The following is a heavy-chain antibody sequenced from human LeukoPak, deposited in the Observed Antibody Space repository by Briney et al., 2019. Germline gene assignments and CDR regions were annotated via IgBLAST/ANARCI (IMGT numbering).Heavy chain of an antibody. CDR1: GFTFSSYA. CDR2: ISYDGSNK. Sequence: GGSLSLSCAASGFTFSSYAMHWVRRAPGKGLVWVAVISYDGSNKYYADSVKGRFTISRDNSKNTLYLQMNSLRAEDTALYYCTRIPYGDILTGYYFYFDHWGQGTPVTVSS. J-gene: IGHJ4*02. V-gene: IGHV3-30-3*01. D-gene: IGHD3-9*01. CDR3: TRIPYGDILTGYYFYFDH.